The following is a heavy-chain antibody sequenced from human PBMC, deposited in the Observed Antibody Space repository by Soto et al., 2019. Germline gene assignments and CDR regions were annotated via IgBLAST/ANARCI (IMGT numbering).Heavy chain of an antibody. J-gene: IGHJ5*02. CDR1: GFTFSDYY. D-gene: IGHD6-13*01. Sequence: GGALRLFCAASGFTFSDYYMSWIRQAPGKGLEWVSYISSSGSTIYYADSVKGRFTISRDNAKNSLYLQMNSLRAEDTAVYYCAREGGIAAAGSWFDPWGQGTLVPVSS. CDR2: ISSSGSTI. V-gene: IGHV3-11*01. CDR3: AREGGIAAAGSWFDP.